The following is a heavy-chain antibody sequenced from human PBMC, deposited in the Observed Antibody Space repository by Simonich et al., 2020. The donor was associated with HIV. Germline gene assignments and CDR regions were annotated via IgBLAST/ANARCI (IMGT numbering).Heavy chain of an antibody. D-gene: IGHD6-6*01. CDR1: GYTFTSYG. CDR3: ARPSFYSSSSPYYYYGMDV. CDR2: ISAYKGNT. J-gene: IGHJ6*02. V-gene: IGHV1-18*01. Sequence: QVQLVQSGAEVKKPGASVKVSCTASGYTFTSYGISWVRQAPGQGLEWMGWISAYKGNTNNAQKPQGRVTMTTETSTSTAYMELRSLRSDDTAVYYCARPSFYSSSSPYYYYGMDVWGQGTTVTVSS.